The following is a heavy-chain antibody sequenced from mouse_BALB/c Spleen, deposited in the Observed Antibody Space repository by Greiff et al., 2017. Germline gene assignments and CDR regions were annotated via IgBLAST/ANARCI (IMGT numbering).Heavy chain of an antibody. CDR2: IWAGGST. Sequence: QVQLQQSGPGLVAPSQSLSITCTVSGFSLTSYGVHWVRQPPGKGLEWLGVIWAGGSTNYNSALMSRLSISKDNSKSQVFLKMNSLQTDDTAMYYCARVELRNYYAMDYWGQGTSVTVSS. V-gene: IGHV2-9*02. J-gene: IGHJ4*01. CDR1: GFSLTSYG. D-gene: IGHD1-1*01. CDR3: ARVELRNYYAMDY.